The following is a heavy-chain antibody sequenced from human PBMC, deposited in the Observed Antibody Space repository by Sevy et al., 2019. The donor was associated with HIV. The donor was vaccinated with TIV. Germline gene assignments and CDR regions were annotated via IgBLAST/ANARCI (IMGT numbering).Heavy chain of an antibody. D-gene: IGHD6-13*01. Sequence: ASVKVSCKASGYTFTSYGISWVRQAPGPGLEWMGWISAYNGNTNYAQKLQGRVTMTTDTSTSTAYMELRSLRSDDTAVYYCARVEDSSSHRTFDIWGQGTMVTVSS. CDR2: ISAYNGNT. CDR3: ARVEDSSSHRTFDI. V-gene: IGHV1-18*01. CDR1: GYTFTSYG. J-gene: IGHJ3*02.